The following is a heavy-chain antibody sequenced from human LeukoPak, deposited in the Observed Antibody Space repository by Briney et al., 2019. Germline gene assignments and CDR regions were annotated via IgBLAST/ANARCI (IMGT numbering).Heavy chain of an antibody. V-gene: IGHV4-59*01. CDR1: GGSISSYY. CDR2: IYYSGST. Sequence: PSETLSLTCTVSGGSISSYYWSWIRQPPGKGLEWIGYIYYSGSTNYTPSLKSRVTISVDTSKNQFSLKLSSVTAADTAVYYCARVSTVTTSWYFDLWGRGTLVTVSS. CDR3: ARVSTVTTSWYFDL. D-gene: IGHD4-17*01. J-gene: IGHJ2*01.